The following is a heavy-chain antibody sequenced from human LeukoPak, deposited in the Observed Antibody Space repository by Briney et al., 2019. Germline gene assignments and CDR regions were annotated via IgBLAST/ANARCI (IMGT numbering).Heavy chain of an antibody. CDR3: AKASRYCSGGTCYSIRTGFDY. CDR1: GFTFSSHA. Sequence: GGSLRLSCAASGFTFSSHAMSWVRQAPGKGLEWVSAISGSGGNTYYADSVKGRFTISRDNSKNTLYLQMNSLRAEDTAVYYCAKASRYCSGGTCYSIRTGFDYWGQGTLVTVSS. V-gene: IGHV3-23*01. J-gene: IGHJ4*02. D-gene: IGHD2-15*01. CDR2: ISGSGGNT.